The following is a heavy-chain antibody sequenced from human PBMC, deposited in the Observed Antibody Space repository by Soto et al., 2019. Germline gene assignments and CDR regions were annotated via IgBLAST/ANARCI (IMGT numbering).Heavy chain of an antibody. D-gene: IGHD4-17*01. CDR2: IIPSFGTA. CDR1: GGTFSSYA. J-gene: IGHJ6*02. V-gene: IGHV1-69*01. CDR3: ARPATVTTNYYYYYYGMDV. Sequence: QVQLVQSGAEVKKPGSSVKVSCKASGGTFSSYAISWVRQAPGQGLEWMGGIIPSFGTANYAQKFQVRVTITADESTSTAYMELSSLRSEDTAVYYCARPATVTTNYYYYYYGMDVWGQGTTVTVSS.